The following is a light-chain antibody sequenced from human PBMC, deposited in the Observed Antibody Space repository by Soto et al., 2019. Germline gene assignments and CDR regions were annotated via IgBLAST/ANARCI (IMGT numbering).Light chain of an antibody. Sequence: QSALTQPASVCGSPGQSITIPCTGTSSDIGNYNAVSWYQQHPGKAPKLIIYEVTNRPSGVSDRFSGSKSGNTASLTISGLQVVDEADSYCGSSTTYRPYVFATGTQGTVL. CDR1: SSDIGNYNA. J-gene: IGLJ1*01. V-gene: IGLV2-14*01. CDR3: GSSTTYRPYV. CDR2: EVT.